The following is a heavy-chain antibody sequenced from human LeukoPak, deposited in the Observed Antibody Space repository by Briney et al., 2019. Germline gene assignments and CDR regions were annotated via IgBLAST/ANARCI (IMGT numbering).Heavy chain of an antibody. CDR3: ARDERNSSGWYGFDY. CDR2: ISSSSSYI. J-gene: IGHJ4*02. CDR1: GFTFSSYS. Sequence: GGSLRLSCAASGFTFSSYSMNWVRQAPGKGLEWVSSISSSSSYIYYADSVKGRFTISRDNAKNSLYLQMNSLRAEDTAVYYCARDERNSSGWYGFDYWGQGTLVTVSP. D-gene: IGHD6-19*01. V-gene: IGHV3-21*01.